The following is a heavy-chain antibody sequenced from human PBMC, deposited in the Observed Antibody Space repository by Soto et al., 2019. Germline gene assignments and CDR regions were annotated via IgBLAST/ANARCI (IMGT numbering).Heavy chain of an antibody. V-gene: IGHV4-59*01. J-gene: IGHJ6*02. D-gene: IGHD3-16*01. CDR3: ARDHSVWGRGELSYYGMDV. Sequence: QVQLQESGPGLVKPSETLSLTCTVSGGSISSYYWSWIRQPPGKGLEWIGYIYYSGSTNYNPSLKSRVTISVDTSKNQFSLKLSSVTAADTAVYYCARDHSVWGRGELSYYGMDVWGQGTTVTVSS. CDR1: GGSISSYY. CDR2: IYYSGST.